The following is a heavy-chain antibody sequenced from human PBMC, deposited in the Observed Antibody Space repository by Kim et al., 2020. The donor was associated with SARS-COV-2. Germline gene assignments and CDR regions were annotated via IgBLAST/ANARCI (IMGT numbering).Heavy chain of an antibody. V-gene: IGHV3-23*01. Sequence: GGSLRLSCAASGFTFSSYAMSWVRQAPGKGLEWVSAISGSGGSTYYADSVKGRFTISRDNSKNTLYLQMNSLRAEDTAVYYCAKAQGDLTTVTTLVDYWGQGTLVTVSS. CDR1: GFTFSSYA. CDR3: AKAQGDLTTVTTLVDY. CDR2: ISGSGGST. J-gene: IGHJ4*02. D-gene: IGHD4-17*01.